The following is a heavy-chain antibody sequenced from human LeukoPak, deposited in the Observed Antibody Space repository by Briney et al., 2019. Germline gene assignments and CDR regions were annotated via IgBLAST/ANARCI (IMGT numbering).Heavy chain of an antibody. Sequence: GGSLRLSCAASGFTFSNYGMHWVRQAPGKGLESVAVIWDDGSNEYYADSVKGRFTIFRDNRRNTLYLQMNSLRAEDTAVYSCARDEQWLVRGDYYYYGMDVWGQGTTVTVSS. V-gene: IGHV3-33*01. CDR2: IWDDGSNE. J-gene: IGHJ6*02. D-gene: IGHD6-19*01. CDR1: GFTFSNYG. CDR3: ARDEQWLVRGDYYYYGMDV.